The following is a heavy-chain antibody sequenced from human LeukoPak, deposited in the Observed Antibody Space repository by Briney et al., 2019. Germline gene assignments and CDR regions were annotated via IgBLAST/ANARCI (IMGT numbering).Heavy chain of an antibody. CDR1: GFTFSSYS. J-gene: IGHJ4*02. V-gene: IGHV3-21*01. D-gene: IGHD2-15*01. Sequence: PGGSLRLSCAASGFTFSSYSMNWVRQAPGKGLEWVSSISSSSSYIYYADSVKGRFTISRDNAKNSLYLQMNSLRAEDTAVYYCARGAGVGAATTLDYWGQGTLVTVSS. CDR3: ARGAGVGAATTLDY. CDR2: ISSSSSYI.